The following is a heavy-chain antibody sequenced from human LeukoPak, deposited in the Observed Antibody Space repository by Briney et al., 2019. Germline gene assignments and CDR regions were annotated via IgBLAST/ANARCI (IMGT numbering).Heavy chain of an antibody. CDR2: INHSGST. CDR1: GGSFSGYY. V-gene: IGHV4-34*01. CDR3: ARCLKGKDRLIYYYYYMDV. Sequence: SETLSLTCAVYGGSFSGYYWSWIRQPPGKGLEWIGEINHSGSTNYNPSLKSRVTISVDTSNNQFPLKLSSVTAADTAVYYCARCLKGKDRLIYYYYYMDVWGKGTTVTVSS. D-gene: IGHD2-8*01. J-gene: IGHJ6*03.